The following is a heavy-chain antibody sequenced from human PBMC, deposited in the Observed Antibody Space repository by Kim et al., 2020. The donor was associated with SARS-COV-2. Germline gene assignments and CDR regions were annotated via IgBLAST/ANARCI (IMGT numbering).Heavy chain of an antibody. J-gene: IGHJ4*02. V-gene: IGHV3-21*01. CDR1: GFTFSSYS. CDR3: ARVPADY. CDR2: ISSSSGFI. Sequence: LSLTCAASGFTFSSYSMTWVRQAPGKGLEWVSSISSSSGFIYYADSVKGRFTISRDNAKSSLYLQMNSLRAEDTAVYYCARVPADYWGQGILVTVSS.